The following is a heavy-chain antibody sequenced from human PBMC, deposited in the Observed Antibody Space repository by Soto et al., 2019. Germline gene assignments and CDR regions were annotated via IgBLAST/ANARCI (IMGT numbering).Heavy chain of an antibody. CDR1: GFTFSSYA. J-gene: IGHJ6*02. CDR3: AKDGRVPYIHYYYGMDV. D-gene: IGHD1-26*01. Sequence: GGSLRLSCAASGFTFSSYAMSWVRQAPGKGLEWVSAISGSGGSTYYADSVKGRFTISRDNSKNTLYLQMNSLRAEDTAVYYCAKDGRVPYIHYYYGMDVWGQGTTVTVSS. CDR2: ISGSGGST. V-gene: IGHV3-23*01.